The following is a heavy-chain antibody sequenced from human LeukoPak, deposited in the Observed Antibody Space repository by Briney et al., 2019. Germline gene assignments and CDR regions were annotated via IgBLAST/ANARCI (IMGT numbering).Heavy chain of an antibody. CDR1: GGSFSSYY. D-gene: IGHD1-26*01. J-gene: IGHJ4*02. CDR2: MYDSGST. CDR3: ARHGGSYTFDL. Sequence: PSETLSLTCTVSGGSFSSYYWSWIRQPPGKGLELIGYMYDSGSTNYNPSLKSRVTISVDTSKNQFSLRLNSVTAADTAVYYRARHGGSYTFDLWGQGVLVTVSS. V-gene: IGHV4-59*01.